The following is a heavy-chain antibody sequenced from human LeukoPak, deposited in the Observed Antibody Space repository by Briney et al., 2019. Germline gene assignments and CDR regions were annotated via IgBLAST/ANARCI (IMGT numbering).Heavy chain of an antibody. J-gene: IGHJ4*02. V-gene: IGHV4-34*01. CDR3: ARGLVVPAAVDY. CDR1: GGSFSGYY. D-gene: IGHD2-2*01. CDR2: INHSGST. Sequence: SETLSLTCAVYGGSFSGYYWSWIRQPPGKGPEWIGEINHSGSTNYNPSLKSRVTISVDTSKNQFSLKLSSVTAADTAVYYCARGLVVPAAVDYWGQGTLVTVSS.